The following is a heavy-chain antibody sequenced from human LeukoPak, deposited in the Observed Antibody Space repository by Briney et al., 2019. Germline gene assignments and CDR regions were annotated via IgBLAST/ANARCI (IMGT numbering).Heavy chain of an antibody. D-gene: IGHD3-3*01. Sequence: ASVKVSCKVSGYTLTELSMHWVRQAPGEGLEWMGGFDPEDGETIYAQKFQGRVTMTEDTSTDTAYMELSSLRSEDTAVYYCATAYFWSGYSKLPEDWYFDLWGRGTLVTVSS. J-gene: IGHJ2*01. V-gene: IGHV1-24*01. CDR3: ATAYFWSGYSKLPEDWYFDL. CDR1: GYTLTELS. CDR2: FDPEDGET.